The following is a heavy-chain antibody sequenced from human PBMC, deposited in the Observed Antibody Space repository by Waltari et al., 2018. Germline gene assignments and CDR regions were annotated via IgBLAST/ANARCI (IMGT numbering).Heavy chain of an antibody. D-gene: IGHD6-13*01. Sequence: EVQLLESGGGLVQPGGSLRLSCAASGFTFSSYAMSWVRQAPGTGLEWVSAISGSGGRTYYAESVKGRFTISRDNSKNTLYLQMNSLRAEDTAVYYCAKWVSSWLEGYYYGMDVWGQGTTVTVSS. J-gene: IGHJ6*02. CDR1: GFTFSSYA. V-gene: IGHV3-23*01. CDR2: ISGSGGRT. CDR3: AKWVSSWLEGYYYGMDV.